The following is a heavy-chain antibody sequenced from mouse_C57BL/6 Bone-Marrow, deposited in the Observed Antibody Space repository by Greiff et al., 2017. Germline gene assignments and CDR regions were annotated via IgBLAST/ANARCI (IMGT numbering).Heavy chain of an antibody. V-gene: IGHV2-6-1*01. CDR3: ARQGAYYRKYVEAMDY. D-gene: IGHD2-5*01. Sequence: QVQLKESGPGLVAPSQSLSITCTVSGFSLTSYGVHWVRPPPGTGLEWLVVIWSDGSTTYNSSLKSRLSISKDNSKSQDLLKMNSLQTDDTAMYYCARQGAYYRKYVEAMDYWGQGTSVTVSS. J-gene: IGHJ4*01. CDR2: IWSDGST. CDR1: GFSLTSYG.